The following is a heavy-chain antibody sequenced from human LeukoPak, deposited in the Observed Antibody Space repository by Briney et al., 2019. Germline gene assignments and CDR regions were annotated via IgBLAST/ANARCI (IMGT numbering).Heavy chain of an antibody. Sequence: ASVKVSCKASGYTFTGYYMHWVRQAPGQGLEWMGWINPNSGGTNYAQKFQGRVTMTRDTSISTAYMELSRLRSDDTAVYYCARVHRVRGVIIKGDWFDPWGQGTLVTVSS. J-gene: IGHJ5*02. V-gene: IGHV1-2*02. CDR3: ARVHRVRGVIIKGDWFDP. CDR2: INPNSGGT. CDR1: GYTFTGYY. D-gene: IGHD3-10*01.